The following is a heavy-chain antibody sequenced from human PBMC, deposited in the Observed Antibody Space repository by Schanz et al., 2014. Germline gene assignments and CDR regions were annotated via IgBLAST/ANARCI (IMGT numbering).Heavy chain of an antibody. V-gene: IGHV1-69*09. CDR2: IIPIHGIV. D-gene: IGHD2-2*01. Sequence: QVQLVQSGTEVKKPGASVKVSCKASGYTFTNFYIHWVQQAPGQGLEWMGRIIPIHGIVNYAQQFQGRVTFTADKSTSTAYMELSSLRYEDTALYYCARGTMPGTFDIWGQGTMVTVSS. J-gene: IGHJ3*02. CDR3: ARGTMPGTFDI. CDR1: GYTFTNFY.